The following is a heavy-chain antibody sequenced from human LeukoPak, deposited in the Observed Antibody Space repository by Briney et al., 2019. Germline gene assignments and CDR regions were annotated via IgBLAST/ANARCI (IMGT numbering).Heavy chain of an antibody. Sequence: SQTLSLTCTVSGGSISSGGYYWSWIRQPPGKGLEWIGYIYHSGSTYYNPSLKSRVTISVDRSKNQFSLKLSSVTAADTAVYYCARKYYYDSSGYYHPPENWGQGTLVTVSS. J-gene: IGHJ4*02. D-gene: IGHD3-22*01. V-gene: IGHV4-30-2*01. CDR1: GGSISSGGYY. CDR2: IYHSGST. CDR3: ARKYYYDSSGYYHPPEN.